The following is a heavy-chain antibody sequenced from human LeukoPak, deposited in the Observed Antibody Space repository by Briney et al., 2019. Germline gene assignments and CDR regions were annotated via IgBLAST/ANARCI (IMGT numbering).Heavy chain of an antibody. CDR3: ARPYRSSTSCYVVGENWFDP. CDR1: GFTFSSYW. Sequence: PGGSLRLSCAASGFTFSSYWMRWVRQAPGKGLVWVSRINSDGSSTSYADSVKGRFTISRDNAKNTLYLQMNSLRAEDTAVYYCARPYRSSTSCYVVGENWFDPWGQGTLVTVSS. CDR2: INSDGSST. J-gene: IGHJ5*02. V-gene: IGHV3-74*01. D-gene: IGHD2-2*01.